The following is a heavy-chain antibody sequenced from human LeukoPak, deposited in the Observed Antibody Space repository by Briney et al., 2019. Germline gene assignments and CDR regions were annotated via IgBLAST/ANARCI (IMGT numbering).Heavy chain of an antibody. J-gene: IGHJ6*02. Sequence: SQTLSLTCAISGDSVSSNSAAWNWIRQSPSRGLEWLGRTYYRSKWYSDYAVSVKSRITINPDTSKNQFSLQLNSVTPEDTAVYYCARAVVVVAAGYYYYGMDVWGQGTTVTVSS. CDR2: TYYRSKWYS. CDR1: GDSVSSNSAA. CDR3: ARAVVVVAAGYYYYGMDV. D-gene: IGHD2-15*01. V-gene: IGHV6-1*01.